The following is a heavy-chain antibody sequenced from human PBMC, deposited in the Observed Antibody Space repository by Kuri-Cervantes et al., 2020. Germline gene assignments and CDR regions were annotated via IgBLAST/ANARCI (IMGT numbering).Heavy chain of an antibody. CDR3: AHRSGWAAAGNYFDY. CDR2: IYWNDDK. CDR1: GGSISSSSYY. D-gene: IGHD6-13*01. V-gene: IGHV2-5*01. Sequence: TLSLTCTVSGGSISSSSYYWGWIRQPPGKALEWLALIYWNDDKRYSPSLKSRLTITKDTSKNQVVLTMTNMDPVDTATYYCAHRSGWAAAGNYFDYWGQGTLVTVSS. J-gene: IGHJ4*02.